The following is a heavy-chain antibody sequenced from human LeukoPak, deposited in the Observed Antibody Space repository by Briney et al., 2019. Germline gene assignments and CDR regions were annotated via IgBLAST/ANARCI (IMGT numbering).Heavy chain of an antibody. CDR3: ARPRNYYDSSGYSFDY. CDR1: GYSFTSYW. V-gene: IGHV5-51*01. CDR2: IYPGDADT. D-gene: IGHD3-22*01. Sequence: GESLKISCKGSGYSFTSYWIGWVRQMPGKGLEWMGIIYPGDADTRYSPSFQRQVTISADKPINTAYLQWTSLKDPDTAIYYCARPRNYYDSSGYSFDYWGQGTLLTVPS. J-gene: IGHJ4*02.